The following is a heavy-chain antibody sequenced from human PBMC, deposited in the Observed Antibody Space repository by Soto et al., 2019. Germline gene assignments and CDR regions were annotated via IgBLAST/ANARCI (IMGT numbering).Heavy chain of an antibody. D-gene: IGHD3-22*01. V-gene: IGHV3-64*01. CDR1: GFTFSSYA. CDR3: ARERGYYDSSGYSRYFDL. Sequence: EVQLVESGGGLVQPGGSLRLSCAASGFTFSSYAMHWVRQAPGKGLEYVSAISSNGGSTYYANSVKGRFTISRDNSKKTLYLQMGSLRAEDMAVYYCARERGYYDSSGYSRYFDLWGRGTLVTVSS. J-gene: IGHJ2*01. CDR2: ISSNGGST.